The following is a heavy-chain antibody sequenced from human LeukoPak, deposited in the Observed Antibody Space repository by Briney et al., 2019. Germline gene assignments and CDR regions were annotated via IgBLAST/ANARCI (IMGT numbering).Heavy chain of an antibody. V-gene: IGHV3-74*01. D-gene: IGHD3-3*01. CDR3: AKDLRITIFGVVEDAFDI. Sequence: PGGSLRLSCAASGFTVSSNYMSWVRQAPGKGLEWVSRINSDGSSTSYADSVKGRFTISRDNAKNTLYLQMNSLRAEDTAVYYCAKDLRITIFGVVEDAFDIWGQGTMVTVSS. CDR1: GFTVSSNY. CDR2: INSDGSST. J-gene: IGHJ3*02.